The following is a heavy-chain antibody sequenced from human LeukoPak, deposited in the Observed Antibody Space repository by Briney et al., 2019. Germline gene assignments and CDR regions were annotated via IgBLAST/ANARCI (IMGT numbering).Heavy chain of an antibody. CDR3: ARDLGDNWFDP. CDR1: GFTFSSYS. CDR2: ISSSSSTI. D-gene: IGHD3-16*01. J-gene: IGHJ5*02. Sequence: GGSLRLSCAASGFTFSSYSMNWVRQAPGKGLEWVSYISSSSSTIYYADSVKGRFTISRDNAKNSLYLQMNSLRAEDTAVYYCARDLGDNWFDPWGQGTLVTVSS. V-gene: IGHV3-48*01.